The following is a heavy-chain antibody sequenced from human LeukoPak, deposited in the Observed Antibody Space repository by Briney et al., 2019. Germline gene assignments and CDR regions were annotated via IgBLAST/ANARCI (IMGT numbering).Heavy chain of an antibody. J-gene: IGHJ1*01. CDR2: IYHSGST. V-gene: IGHV4-4*02. CDR3: AGPSGSASDTEYFQN. CDR1: VGPISFGNG. Sequence: NASGTLSLTCAVSVGPISFGNGWSWVRQPPGKGLEWIGEIYHSGSTNYNPSLAGRATISIDTSKNQFSLKLSSVTAADTAVYYCAGPSGSASDTEYFQNWGQGTLVTVSS. D-gene: IGHD6-13*01.